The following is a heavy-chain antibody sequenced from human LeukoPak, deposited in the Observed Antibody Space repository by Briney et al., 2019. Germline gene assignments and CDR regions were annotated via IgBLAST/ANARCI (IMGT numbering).Heavy chain of an antibody. CDR2: ISSSGGTM. Sequence: GSLRLSCAASGFTFSNYAMNWVRQAPGKGLEWVSYISSSGGTMYYADSVKGRFTISRDNAKNSLYLQMNSLRAEDTAVYYCARVAYCAGDCHHMDSWGQGTLVTVSS. CDR3: ARVAYCAGDCHHMDS. CDR1: GFTFSNYA. V-gene: IGHV3-48*04. J-gene: IGHJ4*02. D-gene: IGHD2-21*02.